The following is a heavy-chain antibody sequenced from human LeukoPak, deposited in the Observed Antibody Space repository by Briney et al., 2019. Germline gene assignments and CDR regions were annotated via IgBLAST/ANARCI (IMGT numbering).Heavy chain of an antibody. CDR2: ISGSGGST. CDR3: AKDRPTRRYCSGGTCYSRYFDY. Sequence: PGGSLRLSCAASGFTFSSYAMTWVRQAPGKGLEWVSGISGSGGSTYYADSVKGRFTISRDNSKNTLYLQMNSLRAEDTAVYYCAKDRPTRRYCSGGTCYSRYFDYWGQGTLVTVSS. D-gene: IGHD2-15*01. V-gene: IGHV3-23*01. CDR1: GFTFSSYA. J-gene: IGHJ4*02.